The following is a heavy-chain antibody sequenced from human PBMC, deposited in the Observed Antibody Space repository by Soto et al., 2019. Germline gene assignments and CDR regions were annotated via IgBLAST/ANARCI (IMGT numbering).Heavy chain of an antibody. CDR2: ISGSGGST. D-gene: IGHD6-13*01. J-gene: IGHJ4*02. CDR3: AKGIAAYSSSWDY. Sequence: GGSLRLSCAGSGFTFSSYAMSWVRQAPGKGLEWVSGISGSGGSTYYADSVNGRFTISRDNSKNTLYLQMNSLRAEDTAIYYCAKGIAAYSSSWDYWGQGTLVTVSS. CDR1: GFTFSSYA. V-gene: IGHV3-23*01.